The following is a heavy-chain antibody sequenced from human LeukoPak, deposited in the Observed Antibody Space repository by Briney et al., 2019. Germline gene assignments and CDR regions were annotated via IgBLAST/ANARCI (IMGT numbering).Heavy chain of an antibody. Sequence: SETLSLTCAVSGGSISSSNWWSWVRQPPGKGLEWVGESDHSGSTNYNPSLKSRVTISVDKSKNQFSLKLSSVAAADTAVYYCAGPQGGIAAAGGFDYWGQGTLVTVSS. J-gene: IGHJ4*02. CDR2: SDHSGST. D-gene: IGHD6-13*01. CDR1: GGSISSSNW. CDR3: AGPQGGIAAAGGFDY. V-gene: IGHV4-4*02.